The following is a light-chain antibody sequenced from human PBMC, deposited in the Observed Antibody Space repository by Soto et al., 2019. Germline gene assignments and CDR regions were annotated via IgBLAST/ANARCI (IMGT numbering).Light chain of an antibody. CDR3: QQSFTTPL. Sequence: DIQMTQSPSSLSASVGDRVTVTCRASQSINTYLNWYQQKPGRAPKLLIYGASSLQSGVPSRFSGSGSGTEFTLTISSLQPEDIATYFCQQSFTTPLFGGGTKVHIK. V-gene: IGKV1-39*01. CDR2: GAS. CDR1: QSINTY. J-gene: IGKJ4*01.